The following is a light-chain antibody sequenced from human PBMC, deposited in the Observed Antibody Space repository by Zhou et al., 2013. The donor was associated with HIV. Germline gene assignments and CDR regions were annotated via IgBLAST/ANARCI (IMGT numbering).Light chain of an antibody. V-gene: IGKV1-39*01. CDR3: QQANSFPYT. CDR2: AAS. CDR1: QSISSY. Sequence: DIQMTQSPSSLSASVGDRVTITCRASQSISSYLNWYQQKPGKAPKLLIYAASRLQSGVPSRFSGSGSGTDFTLTISSLQPEDFATYYCQQANSFPYTFGQGTKLEIK. J-gene: IGKJ2*01.